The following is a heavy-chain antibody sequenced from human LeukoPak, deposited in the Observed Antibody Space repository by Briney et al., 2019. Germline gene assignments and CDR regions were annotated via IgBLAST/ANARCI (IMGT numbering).Heavy chain of an antibody. Sequence: ASVKVSCKASGYTSTSYDINWVRQATGQGLEWMGWMNPNSGNTGYAQKFQGRVTMTRNTYISTAYMELSSLRSEDTAVYYCAAYARPHYYYYMDVWGKGTTVTVSS. CDR2: MNPNSGNT. CDR3: AAYARPHYYYYMDV. D-gene: IGHD6-6*01. CDR1: GYTSTSYD. J-gene: IGHJ6*03. V-gene: IGHV1-8*01.